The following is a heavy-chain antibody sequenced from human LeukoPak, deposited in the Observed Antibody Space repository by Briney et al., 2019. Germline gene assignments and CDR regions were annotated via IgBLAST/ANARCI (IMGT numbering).Heavy chain of an antibody. V-gene: IGHV3-48*01. CDR1: GFTFSSYS. J-gene: IGHJ4*02. CDR3: ARESGTYTPPDY. Sequence: GGSLRLSCAASGFTFSSYSMNWVRQAPGKGLEWVSYISISSSTIYYADSAKGRFTISRDNAKNSLFLQMNSLRAEDTAVYYCARESGTYTPPDYWGRGTVVIVSS. D-gene: IGHD3-16*01. CDR2: ISISSSTI.